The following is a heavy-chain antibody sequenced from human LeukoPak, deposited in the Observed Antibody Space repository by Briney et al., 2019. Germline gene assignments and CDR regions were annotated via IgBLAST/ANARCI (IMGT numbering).Heavy chain of an antibody. CDR3: ARELSGSYFDY. CDR2: ILYDGSKK. Sequence: GRSLRLSCSASGFTFRSYEMHWVRQAPGKGLEWVAFILYDGSKKYFADSVKGRFTISRDNSKNTLYLQMNSLSAEDTAVYYCARELSGSYFDYWGQGTLVTVSS. D-gene: IGHD1-26*01. CDR1: GFTFRSYE. J-gene: IGHJ4*02. V-gene: IGHV3-30*04.